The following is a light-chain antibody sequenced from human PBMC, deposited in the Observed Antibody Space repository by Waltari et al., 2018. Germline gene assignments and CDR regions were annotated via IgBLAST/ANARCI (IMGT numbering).Light chain of an antibody. CDR2: GAS. J-gene: IGKJ1*01. V-gene: IGKV1-NL1*01. CDR3: HHYSTTPPT. Sequence: DIQLTQSPSSLSASVGDRVTITCLANQDIGDSLAWYQHKAGRAPEVLVYGASKLKSGVPSRFSGSGSGTVYSLSITSLQPEDFVTYYCHHYSTTPPTIGQGTKVEI. CDR1: QDIGDS.